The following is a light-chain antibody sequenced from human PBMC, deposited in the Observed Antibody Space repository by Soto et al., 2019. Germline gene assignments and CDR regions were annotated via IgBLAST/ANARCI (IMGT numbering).Light chain of an antibody. J-gene: IGKJ1*01. V-gene: IGKV2-28*01. Sequence: DIVMTQSPLSLPVTPGEPASISCRSSQSLLHSNGYNYLDWYLQKPGQSPQLLIYLGSNRASGVPDRFSGSGSGTDFTLKISRVEAEDVGVYYCMQVLHTPWTFGKGPRWKSN. CDR2: LGS. CDR1: QSLLHSNGYNY. CDR3: MQVLHTPWT.